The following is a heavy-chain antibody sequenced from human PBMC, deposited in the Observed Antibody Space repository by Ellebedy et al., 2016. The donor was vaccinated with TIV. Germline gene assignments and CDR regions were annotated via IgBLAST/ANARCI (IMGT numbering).Heavy chain of an antibody. V-gene: IGHV3-30-3*01. CDR2: ISYDGSNK. CDR3: ASVSWYESSFDY. J-gene: IGHJ4*02. CDR1: GFTFSSYA. D-gene: IGHD6-13*01. Sequence: GGSLRLSXAASGFTFSSYAMHWVRQAPGKGLEWVAVISYDGSNKYYADSVKGRFTISRDNSKNTLYLQMNSLRAEDTAVYYCASVSWYESSFDYWGQGTLVTVSS.